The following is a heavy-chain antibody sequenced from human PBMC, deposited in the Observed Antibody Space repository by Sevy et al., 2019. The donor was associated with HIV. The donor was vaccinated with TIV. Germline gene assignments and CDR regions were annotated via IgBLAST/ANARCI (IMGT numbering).Heavy chain of an antibody. CDR3: ATSRRDYYNYYFDY. D-gene: IGHD3-22*01. Sequence: GGSLRLSCAASGLSFRSYELNWVRLAPGKGLQWISYISTGGGTIFYADSVKGRFTISRDNAKNSVFLQMNSLRAEDTAVYFCATSRRDYYNYYFDYWGHGTLVTVSS. CDR1: GLSFRSYE. V-gene: IGHV3-48*03. J-gene: IGHJ4*01. CDR2: ISTGGGTI.